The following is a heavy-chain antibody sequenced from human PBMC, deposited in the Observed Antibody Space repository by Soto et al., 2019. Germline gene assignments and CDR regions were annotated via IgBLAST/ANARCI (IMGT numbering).Heavy chain of an antibody. CDR1: GYSISSGYH. CDR2: INHSENT. Sequence: SETLSLTCAVSGYSISSGYHWGCIRQPPGKGLEWVGIINHSENTYYNPSLKSRVTMSVDTSKNQFSLSLSSVTAADTAIYYCAGRYSTTHRSFDYWGQGALVTVSS. D-gene: IGHD5-12*01. CDR3: AGRYSTTHRSFDY. V-gene: IGHV4-38-2*01. J-gene: IGHJ4*02.